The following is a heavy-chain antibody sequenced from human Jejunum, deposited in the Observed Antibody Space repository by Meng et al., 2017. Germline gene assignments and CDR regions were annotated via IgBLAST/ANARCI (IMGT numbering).Heavy chain of an antibody. CDR1: GFTVSSTH. CDR2: LYSGGVP. CDR3: ARGGYYYQTGGHDH. D-gene: IGHD3-10*01. V-gene: IGHV3-66*02. Sequence: GESLKISCTAAGFTVSSTHMTWVRQAPGKGLEWVSVLYSGGVPYYADSVEGRFSISRDNSKNTVYLQMNSLRADDTAVYYCARGGYYYQTGGHDHWGQGTLVTVSS. J-gene: IGHJ5*02.